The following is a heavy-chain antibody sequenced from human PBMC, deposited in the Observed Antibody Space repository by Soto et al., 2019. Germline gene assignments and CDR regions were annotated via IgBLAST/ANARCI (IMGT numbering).Heavy chain of an antibody. CDR1: GFTLSSYW. Sequence: PGGSLRLSCEACGFTLSSYWMSWISQAPGKGLEWVANTRQDGGQSYLVDSVQGRLTISRDNAKNSVYLQMNSLRAEYTALYYCVRDGSTGWHSDSWGQGTLVTASS. V-gene: IGHV3-7*01. D-gene: IGHD6-19*01. CDR2: TRQDGGQS. CDR3: VRDGSTGWHSDS. J-gene: IGHJ4*02.